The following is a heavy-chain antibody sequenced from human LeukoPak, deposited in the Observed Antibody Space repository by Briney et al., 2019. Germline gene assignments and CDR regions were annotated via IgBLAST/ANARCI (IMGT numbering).Heavy chain of an antibody. CDR3: ARGIGNYYYMEV. CDR1: GGSFSGYY. D-gene: IGHD3-10*01. J-gene: IGHJ6*03. Sequence: SETLSLTCAVYGGSFSGYYWSWIRQPPGKGLEWIGEINHSGSTNYNPSLKSRVTISVDTSKNQFSLKLSSVTAADTAVYYCARGIGNYYYMEVWGKGTTVTVSS. V-gene: IGHV4-34*01. CDR2: INHSGST.